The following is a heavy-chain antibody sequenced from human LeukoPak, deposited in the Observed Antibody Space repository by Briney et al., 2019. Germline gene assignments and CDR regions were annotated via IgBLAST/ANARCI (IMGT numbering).Heavy chain of an antibody. CDR2: IYTAGST. CDR3: ARGYYGSGEVDP. J-gene: IGHJ5*02. CDR1: GGSISSGSYY. V-gene: IGHV4-61*02. D-gene: IGHD3-10*01. Sequence: SQTLSLTCTVSGGSISSGSYYWSWIRQPAGKGLDWIGRIYTAGSTNYNPSLKSRVTISVDTSKNQFSLKLSSVTAADTAVYYCARGYYGSGEVDPWGQGTLVTVSS.